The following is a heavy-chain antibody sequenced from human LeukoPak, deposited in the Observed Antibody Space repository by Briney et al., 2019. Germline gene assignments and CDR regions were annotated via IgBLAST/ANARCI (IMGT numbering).Heavy chain of an antibody. CDR2: IYYSGST. D-gene: IGHD3-10*01. J-gene: IGHJ6*02. CDR3: ARDGAYYYYGMDV. V-gene: IGHV4-59*01. Sequence: SETLSLTCTVSGGSISSYYWSWIRQPPGKGPEWIGYIYYSGSTNYNPSLKSRVTISVDTSKNQFSLKLSSVTAADTAVYYCARDGAYYYYGMDVWGQGTTVTVSS. CDR1: GGSISSYY.